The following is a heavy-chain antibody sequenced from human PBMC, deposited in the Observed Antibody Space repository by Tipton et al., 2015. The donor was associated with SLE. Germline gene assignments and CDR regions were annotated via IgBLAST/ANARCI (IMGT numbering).Heavy chain of an antibody. D-gene: IGHD3/OR15-3a*01. CDR3: ARHAGLDYYFDY. CDR2: IYYSGST. V-gene: IGHV4-59*08. Sequence: TLSLTCTVSGGSISSFHWSWIRQPPGKGLEWIGCIYYSGSTTYNPSLKSRVTISVDTSKNQFSLKLSSVTAADTAFYYCARHAGLDYYFDYWGQGTLVTVSS. CDR1: GGSISSFH. J-gene: IGHJ4*02.